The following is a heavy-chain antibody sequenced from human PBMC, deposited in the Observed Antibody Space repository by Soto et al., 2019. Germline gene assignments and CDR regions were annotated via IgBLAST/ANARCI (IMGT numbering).Heavy chain of an antibody. D-gene: IGHD5-12*01. Sequence: PSETLSLTCTVSGGSISSSSYYWGWIRQPPGKWLEWIGSIYYSGSTYYNPSLKSRVTISVDTSKNQFSLKLSSVTAADTAVYYCARHRVATIRTWGQGTLVTVSS. CDR3: ARHRVATIRT. CDR1: GGSISSSSYY. V-gene: IGHV4-39*01. CDR2: IYYSGST. J-gene: IGHJ5*02.